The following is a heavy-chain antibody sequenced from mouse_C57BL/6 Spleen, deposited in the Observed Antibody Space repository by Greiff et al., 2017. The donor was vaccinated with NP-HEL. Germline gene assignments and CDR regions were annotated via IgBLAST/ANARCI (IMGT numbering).Heavy chain of an antibody. CDR2: IYPGGGDT. V-gene: IGHV1-80*01. J-gene: IGHJ2*01. CDR1: GYAFSSYW. Sequence: VQLVESGAELVKPGASVKLSCKASGYAFSSYWMNWVKQRPGKGLEWIGQIYPGGGDTNYNGKFKGKATLPADKSSSTAYMQLSSLTSEDSAVYFCARAALSSTTVVAFDYWGQGTTLTVSA. CDR3: ARAALSSTTVVAFDY. D-gene: IGHD1-1*01.